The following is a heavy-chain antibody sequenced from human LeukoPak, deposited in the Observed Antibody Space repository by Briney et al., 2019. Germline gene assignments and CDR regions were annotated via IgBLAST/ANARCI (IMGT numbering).Heavy chain of an antibody. D-gene: IGHD4-17*01. V-gene: IGHV4-59*01. CDR2: IYYSGST. Sequence: SETLSLTCTVSGVSISSYYWSWIRQPPGKGLEWIGYIYYSGSTNYNPSLKSRVTISVDTSKNQFSLKLSSVTAADTAVYYCARVRPSHWGDYEPYYYYYMDVWGKGTTVTVSS. CDR1: GVSISSYY. J-gene: IGHJ6*03. CDR3: ARVRPSHWGDYEPYYYYYMDV.